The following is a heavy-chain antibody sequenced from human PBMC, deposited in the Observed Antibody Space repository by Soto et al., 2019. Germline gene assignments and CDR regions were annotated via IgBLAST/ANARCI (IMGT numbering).Heavy chain of an antibody. V-gene: IGHV3-23*01. CDR2: ISGSGGST. Sequence: PGGSLSLSCAASGFTFSSYAMSWVRQAPGKGLEWVSAISGSGGSTYYADSVKGRFTISRDNSKNTLYLQMNSLRAEDTAVYYCAKDNSPDYYGSGSYDSYYYYYGMDVWGQGTTVTVSS. CDR1: GFTFSSYA. D-gene: IGHD3-10*01. J-gene: IGHJ6*02. CDR3: AKDNSPDYYGSGSYDSYYYYYGMDV.